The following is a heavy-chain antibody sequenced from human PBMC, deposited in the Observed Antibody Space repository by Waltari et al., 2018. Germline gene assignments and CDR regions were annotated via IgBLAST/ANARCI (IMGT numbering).Heavy chain of an antibody. D-gene: IGHD3-3*01. V-gene: IGHV3-9*01. Sequence: EVQLVESGGGLVQPGRSLRLSCVGSGFSFADRAMHWVRQVPGKGLEWGSVIKWNSGNIGYADSVKGRFTISRDNAKNSLYLQINSVRTEDTALYYWASDAFGNSIGGVFDYWGQGTLVNVSS. CDR3: ASDAFGNSIGGVFDY. CDR2: IKWNSGNI. J-gene: IGHJ4*02. CDR1: GFSFADRA.